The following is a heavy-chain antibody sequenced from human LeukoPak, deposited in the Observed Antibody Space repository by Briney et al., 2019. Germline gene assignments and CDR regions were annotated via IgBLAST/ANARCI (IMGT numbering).Heavy chain of an antibody. J-gene: IGHJ4*02. CDR2: IKQDGSEK. D-gene: IGHD2-2*01. CDR3: ARVEDCSSTSCYGIDY. Sequence: GSLRLSCAASGFTFSSYWMSWVRQAPGKGLEWVANIKQDGSEKYYVDSVKGRFTISRDNAKNSLYLQMNSLRAEDTAVYYCARVEDCSSTSCYGIDYWGQGTLVTVSS. V-gene: IGHV3-7*05. CDR1: GFTFSSYW.